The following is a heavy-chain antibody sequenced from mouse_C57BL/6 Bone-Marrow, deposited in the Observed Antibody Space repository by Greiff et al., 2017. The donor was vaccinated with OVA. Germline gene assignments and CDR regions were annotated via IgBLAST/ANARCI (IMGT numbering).Heavy chain of an antibody. J-gene: IGHJ1*03. Sequence: EVKLLESGPALVKPSQSVSLTCTVTGYSITNGNHWWNWIRQVSGSKLEWIGYIRSSGSTDSNPSLKSRISITRNTSKKQLFLQLNSVTTEDIATYYCARADLTRYFDVWGTGTTVTVSS. CDR2: IRSSGST. CDR1: GYSITNGNHW. CDR3: ARADLTRYFDV. V-gene: IGHV3-4*01. D-gene: IGHD2-12*01.